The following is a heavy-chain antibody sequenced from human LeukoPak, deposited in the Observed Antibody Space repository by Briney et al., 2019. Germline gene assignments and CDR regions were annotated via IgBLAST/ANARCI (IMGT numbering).Heavy chain of an antibody. D-gene: IGHD5-18*01. CDR3: ARMSVGYSHGTEYCDA. Sequence: SETLSLTCTVSGASMRRSSYFWGWVRQPPGKGLEWIAMIFNNGDAYYNPSLKSRVTMSVDTSKNQFSLKLTSVTAADSAVYYCARMSVGYSHGTEYCDAWGQGTLVTVSS. V-gene: IGHV4-39*01. CDR1: GASMRRSSYF. CDR2: IFNNGDA. J-gene: IGHJ4*02.